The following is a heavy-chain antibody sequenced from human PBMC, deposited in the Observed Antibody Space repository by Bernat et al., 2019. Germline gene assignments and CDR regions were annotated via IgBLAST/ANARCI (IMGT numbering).Heavy chain of an antibody. CDR3: ARGPYSSSWVDY. Sequence: EVQLVGSGGGLVQPGGSLRLSCAASGLTFSSYWMSWVRQAPGKGLEWVANIKEDGSEKYYVDSVKGRFTISRDNAKNSLYLQMNSLRAEDTALYHCARGPYSSSWVDYWGQGTLVTVSS. J-gene: IGHJ4*02. V-gene: IGHV3-7*03. D-gene: IGHD6-13*01. CDR2: IKEDGSEK. CDR1: GLTFSSYW.